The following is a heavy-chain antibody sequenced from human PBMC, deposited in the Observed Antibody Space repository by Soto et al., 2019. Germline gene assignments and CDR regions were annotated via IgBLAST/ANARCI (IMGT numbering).Heavy chain of an antibody. Sequence: EVQLLESGGDLVQPGGSLRLSCAASGFTFSRYTMAWVRQAPGKGLEWVSGISGGGGSTYYADSVKGRFTISRDNAKNMLYLQINSLRVEDTAVYYCTRDRRDESYYYDAMDVWGQGTTVTVSS. V-gene: IGHV3-23*01. CDR3: TRDRRDESYYYDAMDV. CDR1: GFTFSRYT. J-gene: IGHJ6*02. CDR2: ISGGGGST.